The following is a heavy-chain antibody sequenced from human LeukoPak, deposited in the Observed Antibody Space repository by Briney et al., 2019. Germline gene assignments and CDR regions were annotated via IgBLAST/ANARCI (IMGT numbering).Heavy chain of an antibody. D-gene: IGHD1-26*01. CDR3: ARGSPYAS. V-gene: IGHV4-39*01. CDR1: GGSISGSSSY. Sequence: SETLSLTCTVSGGSISGSSSYWGWIRQPPGEGLDYIGSIHYTGTTYYNPSLKSRVTLSVDTSQNQFSLKLTSVTAADTAVYYCARGSPYASWGQGTLVTVSS. J-gene: IGHJ5*02. CDR2: IHYTGTT.